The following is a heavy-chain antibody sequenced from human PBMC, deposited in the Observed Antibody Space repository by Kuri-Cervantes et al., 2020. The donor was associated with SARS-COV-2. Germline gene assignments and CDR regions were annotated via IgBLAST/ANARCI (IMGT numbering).Heavy chain of an antibody. D-gene: IGHD2-2*01. CDR1: GFTFSSYA. J-gene: IGHJ5*02. CDR2: IRYDGSNK. Sequence: GGSLRLSCAASGFTFSSYAMHWVRQAPGKGLEWVAFIRYDGSNKYYADSVKGRFTISRDNSKNTLYLQMNSLRAEDTAVYYCAKDGTSYQLLPNWFDPWGQGTLVTVSS. CDR3: AKDGTSYQLLPNWFDP. V-gene: IGHV3-30*02.